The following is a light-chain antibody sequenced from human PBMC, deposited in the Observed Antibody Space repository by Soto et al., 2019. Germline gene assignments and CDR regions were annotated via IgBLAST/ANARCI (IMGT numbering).Light chain of an antibody. Sequence: QAVVTQPPSVSGAPGQRVTISCTGSSSNIGAGYDVHWYQQLPGTAPKLLIYGNSNRPSGVPDRFSGSKSGTSASLAITGLRAEDEADYYCQAYDSSLSGSVFGGGTPLTVL. V-gene: IGLV1-40*01. CDR3: QAYDSSLSGSV. CDR2: GNS. CDR1: SSNIGAGYD. J-gene: IGLJ2*01.